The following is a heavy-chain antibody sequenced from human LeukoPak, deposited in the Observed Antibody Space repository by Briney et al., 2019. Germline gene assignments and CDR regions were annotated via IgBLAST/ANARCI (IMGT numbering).Heavy chain of an antibody. Sequence: ETSSHTSTVPGGSISSYSWSWIRQPPRKGLEWSGYIYYSGSTNYNPSLKIRATISVDTSKNQFSLKLSSVTAADTAVYYCARLDIVVVPAAMYYFDYGGRATLATVSS. D-gene: IGHD2-2*01. V-gene: IGHV4-59*08. CDR3: ARLDIVVVPAAMYYFDY. J-gene: IGHJ4*02. CDR2: IYYSGST. CDR1: GGSISSYS.